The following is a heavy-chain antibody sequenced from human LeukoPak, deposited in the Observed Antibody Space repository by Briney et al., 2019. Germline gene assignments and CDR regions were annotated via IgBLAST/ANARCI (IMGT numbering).Heavy chain of an antibody. CDR2: ISSSGGTI. Sequence: PGGSLRLSCAASGFTFSDYYMSWIRQAPGKGLEWVSYISSSGGTIYYADSVKGRFTISRDNAKDSLYLQMNSLRAEDTAVYYCARADYGDYAFYFDYWGQGTLVTVSS. V-gene: IGHV3-11*01. CDR1: GFTFSDYY. D-gene: IGHD4-17*01. CDR3: ARADYGDYAFYFDY. J-gene: IGHJ4*02.